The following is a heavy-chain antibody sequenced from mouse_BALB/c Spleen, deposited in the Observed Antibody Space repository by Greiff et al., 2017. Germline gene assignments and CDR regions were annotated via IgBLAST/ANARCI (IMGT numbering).Heavy chain of an antibody. V-gene: IGHV5-6-3*01. CDR2: INSNGGST. CDR3: ARDHGNDL. D-gene: IGHD2-2*01. CDR1: GFTFSSYG. Sequence: EVQLVESGGGLVQPGGSLKLSCAASGFTFSSYGMSWVRQTPDKRLELVATINSNGGSTYYPDSVKGRFTISRDNAKNTLYLQMSSLKSEDTAMYYCARDHGNDLWGQGTSVTVSS. J-gene: IGHJ4*01.